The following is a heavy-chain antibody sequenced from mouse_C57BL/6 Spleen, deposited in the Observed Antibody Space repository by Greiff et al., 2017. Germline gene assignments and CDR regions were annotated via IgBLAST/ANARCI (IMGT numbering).Heavy chain of an antibody. CDR1: GYTFHSYW. CDR2: IHPNSGST. V-gene: IGHV1-64*01. CDR3: AREGDEDEGPMDD. J-gene: IGHJ4*01. Sequence: VKLQQPGAELVKPGASVKLSCKASGYTFHSYWMRWVKQRPGQGLEWIGMIHPNSGSTNYNEKFKSKATLTVDKSTSTAYMQLSSLTSEDSAVYNCAREGDEDEGPMDDWGKGTSVTVSS.